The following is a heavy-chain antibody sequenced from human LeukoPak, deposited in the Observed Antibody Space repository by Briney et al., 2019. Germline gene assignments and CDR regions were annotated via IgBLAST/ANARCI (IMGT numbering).Heavy chain of an antibody. CDR1: GFTFSSFS. CDR3: ARATFGGFLDY. D-gene: IGHD3-16*01. J-gene: IGHJ4*02. Sequence: GGSLRLSCAASGFTFSSFSMNWVRQAPGKGLEWVSSISSSSSTINYADSVKGRFTISRDNAKNSLYLQMNSLRAEDTAVYYCARATFGGFLDYWGQGTLVTVSS. V-gene: IGHV3-48*01. CDR2: ISSSSSTI.